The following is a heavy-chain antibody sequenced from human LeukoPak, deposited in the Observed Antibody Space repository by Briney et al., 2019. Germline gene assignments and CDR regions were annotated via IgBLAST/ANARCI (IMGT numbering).Heavy chain of an antibody. D-gene: IGHD6-13*01. CDR2: IIPIFGTT. CDR1: GGAFSTYS. Sequence: ASVKVSCTASGGAFSTYSISWVRQAPGEGLELMGGIIPIFGTTNYPQKFQDRVMITADESTNTAYMELRSLRFEDTAVYYCARGGAAARNWFDPWGPGTLVTVSS. J-gene: IGHJ5*02. CDR3: ARGGAAARNWFDP. V-gene: IGHV1-69*13.